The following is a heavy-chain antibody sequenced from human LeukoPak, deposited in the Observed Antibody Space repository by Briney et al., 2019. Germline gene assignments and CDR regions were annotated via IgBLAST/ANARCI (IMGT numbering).Heavy chain of an antibody. D-gene: IGHD3-10*01. CDR2: IGGSGGGT. Sequence: PGGSLRLSCAASGFTVSSNYMNWVRQAPGKGLEWVSAIGGSGGGTYYADSVKGRFTISRDNSKNTLYLQMNSLRAEDTAVYYCAKDRVVRGVEWFDPWGQGTLVTVSS. CDR1: GFTVSSNY. V-gene: IGHV3-23*01. J-gene: IGHJ5*02. CDR3: AKDRVVRGVEWFDP.